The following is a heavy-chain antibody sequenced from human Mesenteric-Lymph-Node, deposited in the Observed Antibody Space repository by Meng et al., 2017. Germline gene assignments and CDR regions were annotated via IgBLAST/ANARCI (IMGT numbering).Heavy chain of an antibody. CDR2: INDSGST. J-gene: IGHJ4*02. CDR1: GGSISSGDYY. CDR3: ARGAYCSGGNCYPLDY. V-gene: IGHV4-30-4*01. D-gene: IGHD2-15*01. Sequence: QVALKVSAPGVVPPSQTLAPPCTVSGGSISSGDYYWSWIRQPPGKGLEWIGEINDSGSTNYNPSLKSRVTMSEDTPKNQFSLKLSSVTAADTAVYYCARGAYCSGGNCYPLDYWGQGTLVTVSS.